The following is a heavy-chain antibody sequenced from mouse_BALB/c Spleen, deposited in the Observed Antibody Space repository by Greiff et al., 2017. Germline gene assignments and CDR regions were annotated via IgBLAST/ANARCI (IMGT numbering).Heavy chain of an antibody. CDR2: INPYNDGT. J-gene: IGHJ3*01. Sequence: EVQLQESGPELVKPGASVKMSCKASGYTFTSYVMHWVKQKPGQGLEWIGYINPYNDGTKYNEKFKGKATLTSDKSSSTAYMELSSLTSEDSAVYYCARWDDYSWFAYWGQGTLVTVSA. D-gene: IGHD2-4*01. V-gene: IGHV1-14*01. CDR3: ARWDDYSWFAY. CDR1: GYTFTSYV.